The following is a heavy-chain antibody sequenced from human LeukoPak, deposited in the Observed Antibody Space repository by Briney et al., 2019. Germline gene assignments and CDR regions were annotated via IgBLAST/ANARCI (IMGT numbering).Heavy chain of an antibody. CDR1: GGSISSGIYY. CDR2: IYTSGST. V-gene: IGHV4-61*02. CDR3: ASLRRVTVANSYNWFDP. J-gene: IGHJ5*02. Sequence: SQTLSLTCTVSGGSISSGIYYWSWIRQPAGKGLEWIGRIYTSGSTNYNPSLKSRVTISVDTSKNQFSLKLSSVTAADTAVYYCASLRRVTVANSYNWFDPWGQGTLVTVSS. D-gene: IGHD4-17*01.